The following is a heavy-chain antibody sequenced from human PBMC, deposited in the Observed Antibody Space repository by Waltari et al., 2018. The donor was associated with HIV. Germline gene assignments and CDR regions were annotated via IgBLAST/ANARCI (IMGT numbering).Heavy chain of an antibody. V-gene: IGHV3-13*01. Sequence: EVQLVESGGGLVQPGGSLRLSCAASGFTFSSYDMHWVRQVTGKGLEWVSGIGTAGDTYYPGSVKGRFTISRENAKNSLYRQMNSLRAGDTAVYYCARGLDILTGSLGAFDIWGQGTMVTVSS. CDR1: GFTFSSYD. D-gene: IGHD3-9*01. J-gene: IGHJ3*02. CDR3: ARGLDILTGSLGAFDI. CDR2: IGTAGDT.